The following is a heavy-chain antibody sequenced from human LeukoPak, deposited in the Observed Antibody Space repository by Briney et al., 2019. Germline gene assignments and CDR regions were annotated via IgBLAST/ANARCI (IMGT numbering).Heavy chain of an antibody. V-gene: IGHV4-61*02. CDR2: LYTNGNT. J-gene: IGHJ6*02. Sequence: SETLSLPCTVSSVPIASASYYWSWVRQPAGQGLEWIGLYTNGNTKYKPSLKTPRTISVDTSNNQFYLNLNSVTAADTAMDYCARGQTPHVFYYYYGMDVWGQGTTVTVSS. CDR1: SVPIASASYY. CDR3: ARGQTPHVFYYYYGMDV.